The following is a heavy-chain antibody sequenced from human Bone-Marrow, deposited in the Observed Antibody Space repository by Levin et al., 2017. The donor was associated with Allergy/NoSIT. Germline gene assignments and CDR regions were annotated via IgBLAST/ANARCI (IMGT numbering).Heavy chain of an antibody. CDR2: ISSSGTTI. V-gene: IGHV3-48*03. J-gene: IGHJ5*02. Sequence: GGSLRLSCAGSGFTFGSYEMNWVRHVPGKGLEWISYISSSGTTISYADSMKGRFTMSRDNAKNTLYLQMNSLRADDTGIYYCARDEGTVAATDLWGQGTLVTVSS. CDR1: GFTFGSYE. CDR3: ARDEGTVAATDL. D-gene: IGHD4-23*01.